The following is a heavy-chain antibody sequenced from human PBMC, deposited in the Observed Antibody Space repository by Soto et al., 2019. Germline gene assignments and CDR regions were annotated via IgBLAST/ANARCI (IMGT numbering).Heavy chain of an antibody. CDR3: ARRTVGWYFDL. D-gene: IGHD4-17*01. CDR2: ISGSGGST. CDR1: GFTFSIYA. Sequence: EVPLLESGGGLVQPGGSLRLSCAASGFTFSIYAMNWVRQAPGKGLEWVSVISGSGGSTYYAESVKGRFTISRDNSKNTLYLQMNSLRAEDTAVYYCARRTVGWYFDLWGRGTLVTVSS. J-gene: IGHJ2*01. V-gene: IGHV3-23*01.